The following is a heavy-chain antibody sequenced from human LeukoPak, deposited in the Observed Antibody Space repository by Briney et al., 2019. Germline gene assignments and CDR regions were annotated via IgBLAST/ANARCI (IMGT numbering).Heavy chain of an antibody. J-gene: IGHJ4*02. CDR3: AKEQAAAGKGYYFDY. CDR1: GFTFSSYA. Sequence: GGSLRLSCAASGFTFSSYAMSWVHQAPGKGLGWVSAISGSGGSTYYADSVKGRFTISRDNSKNTLYLQMNSLRAEDTAVYYCAKEQAAAGKGYYFDYWGQGTLVTVSS. CDR2: ISGSGGST. V-gene: IGHV3-23*01. D-gene: IGHD6-13*01.